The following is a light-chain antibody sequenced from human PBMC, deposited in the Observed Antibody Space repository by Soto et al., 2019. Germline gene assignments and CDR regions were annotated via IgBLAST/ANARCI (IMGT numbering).Light chain of an antibody. CDR3: QQRRNWPPVIT. V-gene: IGKV3-11*01. J-gene: IGKJ5*01. Sequence: DILLTQSPATLSLSPGERATLSCRASQRCSGYLAWYQQNPGQAPRLLIYDASKRATGIPARFSGRGSGTDFTLTISSLEAEDFAVYYCQQRRNWPPVITFGQGTRLEIK. CDR2: DAS. CDR1: QRCSGY.